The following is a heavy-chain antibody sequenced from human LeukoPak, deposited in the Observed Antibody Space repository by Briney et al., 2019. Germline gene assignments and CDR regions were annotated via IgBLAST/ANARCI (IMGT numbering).Heavy chain of an antibody. J-gene: IGHJ4*02. V-gene: IGHV3-74*01. CDR3: ARAGYGDPHFDF. CDR1: GHIFRDSW. Sequence: PGGSLRLSCAASAAXGHIFRDSWMHWVRQAPGKGLVWVSRIKSDGSGTIYADSVKGRFTISRDNSKNTLYLQMNSLRAEDTAAYYCARAGYGDPHFDFWGQGTLVTVSS. D-gene: IGHD4-17*01. CDR2: IKSDGSGT.